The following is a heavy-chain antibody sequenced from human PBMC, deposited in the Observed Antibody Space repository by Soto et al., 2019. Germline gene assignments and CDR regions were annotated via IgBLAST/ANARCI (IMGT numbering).Heavy chain of an antibody. D-gene: IGHD6-13*01. CDR3: ARGIATGQLDP. Sequence: PGESLKTSCKGPGYSLAGHWITWVRQMPGKGLEWMGRIDPSDSQTYYSPSFRGHVTISAAKSITTVLLQWSSLRASDTAVYYCARGIATGQLDPWGQGTLVTVSS. J-gene: IGHJ5*02. CDR1: GYSLAGHW. V-gene: IGHV5-10-1*01. CDR2: IDPSDSQT.